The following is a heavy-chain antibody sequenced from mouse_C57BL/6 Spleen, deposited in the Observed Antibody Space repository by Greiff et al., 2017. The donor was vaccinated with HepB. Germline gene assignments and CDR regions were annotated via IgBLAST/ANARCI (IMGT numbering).Heavy chain of an antibody. V-gene: IGHV1-64*01. Sequence: QVQLKQPGAELVKPGASVKLSCKASGYTFTSYWMHWVKQRPGQGLEWIGMIHPNSGSTNYNEKFKSKATLTVDKSSSTAYMQLSSLTSEDSAVYYCARLITTPAYWGQGTLVTVSA. CDR3: ARLITTPAY. D-gene: IGHD2-4*01. J-gene: IGHJ3*01. CDR2: IHPNSGST. CDR1: GYTFTSYW.